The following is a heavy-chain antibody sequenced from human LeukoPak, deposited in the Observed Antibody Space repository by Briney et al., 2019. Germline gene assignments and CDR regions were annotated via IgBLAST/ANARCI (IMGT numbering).Heavy chain of an antibody. Sequence: ASVKVSCKASGGTFSSYAISWARQAPGQGLEWMGGIIPIFGTANYAQKFQGRVTITADESTSTAYMELSSLRSEDTAVYYCARVPRDYYYYGMDVWGQGTTVTVSS. J-gene: IGHJ6*02. V-gene: IGHV1-69*13. CDR2: IIPIFGTA. CDR3: ARVPRDYYYYGMDV. CDR1: GGTFSSYA.